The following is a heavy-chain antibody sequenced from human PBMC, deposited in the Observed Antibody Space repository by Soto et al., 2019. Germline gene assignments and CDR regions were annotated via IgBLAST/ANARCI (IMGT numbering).Heavy chain of an antibody. Sequence: QVQLQESGPGLVKPSQTLSLTCTVSGGSISSGGYYWSWIRQHPGKGLEWIGYIYYSGSTYYNPSLESRVTISVDTSKNQFSLELSAVTAADTAVYYCARQDFTIFGVGIRSGMDVWGQGTTVTVSS. V-gene: IGHV4-31*03. J-gene: IGHJ6*02. CDR2: IYYSGST. D-gene: IGHD3-3*01. CDR3: ARQDFTIFGVGIRSGMDV. CDR1: GGSISSGGYY.